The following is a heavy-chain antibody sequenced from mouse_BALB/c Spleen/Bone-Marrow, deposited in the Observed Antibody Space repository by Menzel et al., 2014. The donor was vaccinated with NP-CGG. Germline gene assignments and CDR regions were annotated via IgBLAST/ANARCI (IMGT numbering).Heavy chain of an antibody. D-gene: IGHD1-1*01. J-gene: IGHJ3*01. CDR3: ARLYYCGFFVY. V-gene: IGHV4-1*02. CDR2: INPDSSTI. CDR1: GVDFSRFW. Sequence: ASGVDFSRFWMSWVRQAPGKGLEWIGEINPDSSTINYTPSLKDKFIISRDNAKNTLYLQMSKVRSEDTALYYCARLYYCGFFVYWGQGTLVTVSA.